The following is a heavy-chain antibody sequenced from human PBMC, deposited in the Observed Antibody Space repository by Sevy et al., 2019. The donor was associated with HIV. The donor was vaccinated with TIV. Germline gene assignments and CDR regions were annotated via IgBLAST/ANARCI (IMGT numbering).Heavy chain of an antibody. CDR2: ISYTGST. J-gene: IGHJ5*02. D-gene: IGHD2-15*01. CDR1: GVSISGGAYY. CDR3: ARRGDNNWFDP. Sequence: SETLSLTCTVSGVSISGGAYYWGWIRQPPGKGLEWIGSISYTGSTYYNPSLKSRVTISVDTSKNQFSLKLTSVTAAATGVYYCARRGDNNWFDPWGQGTLVTVSS. V-gene: IGHV4-39*01.